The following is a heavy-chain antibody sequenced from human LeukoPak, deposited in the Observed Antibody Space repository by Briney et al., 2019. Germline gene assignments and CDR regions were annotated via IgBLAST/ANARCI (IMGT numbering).Heavy chain of an antibody. D-gene: IGHD1-1*01. CDR1: DGSFSGYY. CDR3: ARGQLEKRFDY. Sequence: PSETLSLTCAVFDGSFSGYYWSWIRQPPGKGLEWIGEINHSGSTNYNPSLKSRVTISVDTSKNQFSLELSSVTAADTAVYYCARGQLEKRFDYWGQGTLVTVSS. V-gene: IGHV4-34*01. CDR2: INHSGST. J-gene: IGHJ4*02.